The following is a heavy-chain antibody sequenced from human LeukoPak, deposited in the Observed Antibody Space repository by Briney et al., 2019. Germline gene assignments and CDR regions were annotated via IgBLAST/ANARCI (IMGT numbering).Heavy chain of an antibody. CDR3: ASSNYYGSGSYYTIDY. CDR2: IIPIFGTA. V-gene: IGHV1-69*05. J-gene: IGHJ4*02. D-gene: IGHD3-10*01. CDR1: GGTFSSYA. Sequence: SVKVSCKASGGTFSSYAISWVRQAPGQGLEWMGRIIPIFGTADYAQKFQGRVTITTDKSTSTAYMELSSLRSEDTAVYYCASSNYYGSGSYYTIDYWGQGTLVTVSS.